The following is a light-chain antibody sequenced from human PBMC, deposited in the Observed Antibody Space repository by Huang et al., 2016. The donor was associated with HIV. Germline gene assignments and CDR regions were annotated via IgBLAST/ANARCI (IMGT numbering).Light chain of an antibody. Sequence: EIVLTQSPGTLSLSPGERATLSCRASQSVSSTYLAWDQQKPGQAPRLLIYGASSRAPGIPDRFSSSGSGTDFTLTINRLEPEDFAVYYCQQYGNSPPTFGQGTKVEIK. CDR1: QSVSSTY. CDR3: QQYGNSPPT. CDR2: GAS. J-gene: IGKJ1*01. V-gene: IGKV3-20*01.